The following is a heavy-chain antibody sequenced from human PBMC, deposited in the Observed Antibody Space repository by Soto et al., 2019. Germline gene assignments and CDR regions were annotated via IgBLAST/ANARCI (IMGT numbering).Heavy chain of an antibody. J-gene: IGHJ6*02. CDR3: AREGPSPYYYYGMDV. Sequence: QVQLVQSGAEVKKPGASVKVSCKSSGYTFSMSGISWVRQAPGQGLEWMGWISGYNGNTNYEQKFQDRVTMTTDTTTNTASMELRSLRSDDTAEYYCAREGPSPYYYYGMDVWAQGTTVIVSS. CDR1: GYTFSMSG. CDR2: ISGYNGNT. V-gene: IGHV1-18*01.